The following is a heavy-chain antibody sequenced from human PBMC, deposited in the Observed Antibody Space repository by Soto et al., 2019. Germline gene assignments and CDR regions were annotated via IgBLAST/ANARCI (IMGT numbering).Heavy chain of an antibody. J-gene: IGHJ6*02. Sequence: QVQLQQWGAGLLKPSETLSLTCAVNGGSFSGYYWNWIRQSAGKGLEWIGRVHHSGTTNYNPSLKSRLTRSLDTSKNHFSLQLNSVTAADTAMYYCVRQKGFFDWSSHVTGPGGMDVWGQGTSVTVSS. D-gene: IGHD3-9*01. CDR3: VRQKGFFDWSSHVTGPGGMDV. CDR2: VHHSGTT. CDR1: GGSFSGYY. V-gene: IGHV4-34*01.